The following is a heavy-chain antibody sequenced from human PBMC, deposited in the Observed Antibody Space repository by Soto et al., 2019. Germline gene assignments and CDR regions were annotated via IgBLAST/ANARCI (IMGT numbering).Heavy chain of an antibody. CDR3: ARDIEAGEFDY. Sequence: PSETLSLTCAVCGWSFSGYYWSRIRQPPGKGLEWIGEINHSGSTNYNPPLKSRVTISVDTSKNQFSLKLSSVTAADTAVYYCARDIEAGEFDYWGQGTLVTVSS. CDR1: GWSFSGYY. D-gene: IGHD2-15*01. J-gene: IGHJ4*02. V-gene: IGHV4-34*01. CDR2: INHSGST.